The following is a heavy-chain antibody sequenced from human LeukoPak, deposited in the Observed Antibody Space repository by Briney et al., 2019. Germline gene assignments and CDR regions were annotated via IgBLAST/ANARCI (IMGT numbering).Heavy chain of an antibody. D-gene: IGHD3-9*01. J-gene: IGHJ4*02. CDR3: ARATYFDWLSIDY. Sequence: SQTLSLTCTVSGGSISSGDYYWSWLRQPPGKGLEWIGYIYYSGSTYYNPSLKSRVTISVDTSKNQFSLKLSSVTAADTAVYYCARATYFDWLSIDYWGQGTLVTVSS. CDR1: GGSISSGDYY. CDR2: IYYSGST. V-gene: IGHV4-30-4*01.